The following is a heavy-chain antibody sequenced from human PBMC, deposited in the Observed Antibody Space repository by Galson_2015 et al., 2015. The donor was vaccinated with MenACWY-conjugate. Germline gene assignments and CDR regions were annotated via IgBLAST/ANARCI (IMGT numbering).Heavy chain of an antibody. CDR2: ISNYDGGT. V-gene: IGHV1-18*01. J-gene: IGHJ4*02. CDR3: ARTTRLQENY. Sequence: SVKVSCKASGFSFTSYGISWVRLAPGQGPEWMGWISNYDGGTNYAQKFRDRVTMTTDTPTNTAYMELGSLTSDDTAVYYCARTTRLQENYWGPGTLVTVSS. D-gene: IGHD5-12*01. CDR1: GFSFTSYG.